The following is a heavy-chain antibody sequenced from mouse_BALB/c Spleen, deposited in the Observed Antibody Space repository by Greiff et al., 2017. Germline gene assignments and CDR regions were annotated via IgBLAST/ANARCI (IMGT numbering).Heavy chain of an antibody. D-gene: IGHD1-1*01. Sequence: EVHLQQSGAELVKPGASVKLSCTASGFNITDTYMHWVKQRPEQGLEWIGRIDPANGNTKYDPKFQGKATITADTSSNTAYLQLSSLTSEDTAVYYCACSYDAMDYWGQGTSVTVSS. CDR3: ACSYDAMDY. V-gene: IGHV14-3*02. CDR1: GFNITDTY. CDR2: IDPANGNT. J-gene: IGHJ4*01.